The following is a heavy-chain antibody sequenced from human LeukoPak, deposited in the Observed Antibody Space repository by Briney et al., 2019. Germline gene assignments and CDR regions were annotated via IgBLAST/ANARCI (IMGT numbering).Heavy chain of an antibody. CDR1: GYSFTSYW. CDR3: ARRGYSGSTHFGS. V-gene: IGHV5-51*01. J-gene: IGHJ4*02. CDR2: IYPGDSDT. Sequence: GESLQISCKASGYSFTSYWIAWVRQMPGKGLEWMGLIYPGDSDTRYNPSFQGQVTISADKSISTAYLQWNILKASDTALYYCARRGYSGSTHFGSWGQGTLVTVSS. D-gene: IGHD1-26*01.